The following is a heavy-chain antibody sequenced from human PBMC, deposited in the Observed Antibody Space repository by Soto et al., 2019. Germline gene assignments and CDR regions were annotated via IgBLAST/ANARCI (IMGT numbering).Heavy chain of an antibody. CDR2: IYYSGST. D-gene: IGHD6-13*01. V-gene: IGHV4-59*01. Sequence: SETLSHTCTVSGGSISSYYWSWIRQPPGKGLEWIGYIYYSGSTNYNPSLKSRVTISVDTSKNQFSLKLSSVTAADTAVYYCARGLTGYSSSWYYYYYMDVWGKGTTVTVSS. J-gene: IGHJ6*03. CDR1: GGSISSYY. CDR3: ARGLTGYSSSWYYYYYMDV.